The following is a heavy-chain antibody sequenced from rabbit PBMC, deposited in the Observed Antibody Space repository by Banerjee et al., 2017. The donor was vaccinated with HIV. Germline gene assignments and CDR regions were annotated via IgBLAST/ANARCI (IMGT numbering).Heavy chain of an antibody. CDR1: GFSFSSGYY. J-gene: IGHJ4*01. CDR3: ARDPYGGSNDYRL. CDR2: IYAGSSVGT. V-gene: IGHV1S40*01. Sequence: QSLEESGGDLVKPGASLTLTCTASGFSFSSGYYMCWVRQAPGKGLEWIACIYAGSSVGTYYASWAKGRFTISKTSSTTVTLQMTSLTAADTATYFCARDPYGGSNDYRLWGPGTLVTVS. D-gene: IGHD8-1*01.